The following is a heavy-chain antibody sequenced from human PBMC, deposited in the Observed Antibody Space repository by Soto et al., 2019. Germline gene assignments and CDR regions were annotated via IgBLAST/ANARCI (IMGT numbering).Heavy chain of an antibody. D-gene: IGHD2-2*01. J-gene: IGHJ6*02. CDR1: GYTFTSYG. CDR2: ISAYNGNT. CDR3: ARENPPDQLLPYYYYYYGMDV. V-gene: IGHV1-18*04. Sequence: QVQLVQSGAEVKKPGASVKVSCKASGYTFTSYGISWVRQAPGQGLEWMGWISAYNGNTNYAQKLQGRVTMTTDTSTSTAYMELRSLRSDDTAVYYCARENPPDQLLPYYYYYYGMDVWGQGTTVTVSS.